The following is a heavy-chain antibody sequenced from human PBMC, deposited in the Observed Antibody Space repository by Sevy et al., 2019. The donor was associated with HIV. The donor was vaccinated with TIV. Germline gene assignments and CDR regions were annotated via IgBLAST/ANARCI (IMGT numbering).Heavy chain of an antibody. J-gene: IGHJ4*02. D-gene: IGHD6-19*01. CDR2: IKSKTDVGTT. V-gene: IGHV3-15*01. Sequence: GGSLRLSCAASGFTFSNAWMSWVRQAPGKGLEWVGRIKSKTDVGTTDYAAPVKGRFTISREDSKNTLYLQMNSLKTEDTAVYYCTAANVWDGGWYFDYWGQGTLVTVSS. CDR1: GFTFSNAW. CDR3: TAANVWDGGWYFDY.